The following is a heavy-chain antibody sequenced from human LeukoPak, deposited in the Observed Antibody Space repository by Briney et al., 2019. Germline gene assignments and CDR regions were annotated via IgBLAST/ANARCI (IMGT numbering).Heavy chain of an antibody. CDR2: MNPNSGNT. CDR3: ARVPYSSSSRHYFDY. D-gene: IGHD6-6*01. CDR1: GYTFTSYD. J-gene: IGHJ4*02. Sequence: ASVKVSCKASGYTFTSYDINWVRQATGQGLEWMGWMNPNSGNTGYAQKLQGRVTMTTDTSTSTAYMELRSLRSDDTAVYYCARVPYSSSSRHYFDYWGQGTLVTVSS. V-gene: IGHV1-8*01.